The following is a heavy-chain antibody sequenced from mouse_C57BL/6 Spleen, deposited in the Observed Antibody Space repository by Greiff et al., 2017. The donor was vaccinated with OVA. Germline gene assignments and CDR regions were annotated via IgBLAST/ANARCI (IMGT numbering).Heavy chain of an antibody. V-gene: IGHV1-74*01. CDR2: IHPSDSDT. Sequence: QVQLQQPGAELVKPGASVKVSCKASGYTFTSYWMHWVKQRPGQGLEWIGRIHPSDSDTNYNQKFKGKATLTVDKSSSTAYMQLSSLTSEDSAVYYCAIPAYYSNSWFAYWGQGTLVTVSA. CDR1: GYTFTSYW. D-gene: IGHD2-5*01. CDR3: AIPAYYSNSWFAY. J-gene: IGHJ3*01.